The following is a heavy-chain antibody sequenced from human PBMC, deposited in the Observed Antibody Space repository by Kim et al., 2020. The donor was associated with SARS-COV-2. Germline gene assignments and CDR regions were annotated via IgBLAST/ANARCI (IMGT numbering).Heavy chain of an antibody. CDR3: ATTRPRSYYDFWSGAQADP. Sequence: SETLSLTCTVSGGSISSSSYYWGWIRQPPGKGLEWIGSIYYSGSTYYNPSLKSRVTISVDTSKNQFSLKLSSVTAADTAVYYCATTRPRSYYDFWSGAQADPWGQGTLVTVSS. CDR2: IYYSGST. V-gene: IGHV4-39*01. CDR1: GGSISSSSYY. D-gene: IGHD3-3*01. J-gene: IGHJ5*02.